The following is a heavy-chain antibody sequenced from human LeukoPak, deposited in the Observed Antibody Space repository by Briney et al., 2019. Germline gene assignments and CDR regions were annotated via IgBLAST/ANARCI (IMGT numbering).Heavy chain of an antibody. J-gene: IGHJ4*02. Sequence: SETLSLTCAVSGGSIINSNWWSWVRQPPEKGLEWIGEIDHSGSTSYNPSLKSRVTMSVDRSQNQFSLRLSTVTAADTAVYYCARGIAAAGTLGYWGQGTLVTVSS. CDR2: IDHSGST. V-gene: IGHV4-4*02. CDR3: ARGIAAAGTLGY. D-gene: IGHD6-13*01. CDR1: GGSIINSNW.